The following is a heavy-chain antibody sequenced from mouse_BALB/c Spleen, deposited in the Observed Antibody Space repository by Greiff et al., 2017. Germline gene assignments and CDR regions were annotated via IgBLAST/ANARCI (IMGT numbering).Heavy chain of an antibody. D-gene: IGHD2-3*01. CDR1: GYSITSDYA. Sequence: EVQRVESGPGLVKPSQSLSLTCTVTGYSITSDYAWYWIRQFPGNKLEWMGYISYSGSTSYNPSLKSRISITRDTSKNQFFLQLNSVTTEDTATYYCARAEGWSTRDAMDYWGQGTSVTVSS. V-gene: IGHV3-2*02. CDR2: ISYSGST. CDR3: ARAEGWSTRDAMDY. J-gene: IGHJ4*01.